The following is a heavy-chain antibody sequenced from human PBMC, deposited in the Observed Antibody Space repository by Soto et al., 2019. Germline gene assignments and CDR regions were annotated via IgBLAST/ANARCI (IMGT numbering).Heavy chain of an antibody. CDR1: GFKFSNYA. Sequence: GGSLRLSCAASGFKFSNYAMSWVRQAPGKGLEWVSLISATGGGTYYADSVKGRFTISRDNSHNTLYLQVHSLTAEDTAVYYCAKDRRAGGNSAFYFDFWGQGAQVTAPQ. CDR2: ISATGGGT. CDR3: AKDRRAGGNSAFYFDF. D-gene: IGHD3-16*01. J-gene: IGHJ4*02. V-gene: IGHV3-23*01.